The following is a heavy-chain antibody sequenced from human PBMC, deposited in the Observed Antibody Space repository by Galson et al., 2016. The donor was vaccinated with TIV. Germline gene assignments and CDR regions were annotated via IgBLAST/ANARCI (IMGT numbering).Heavy chain of an antibody. CDR1: GFIFSIYG. J-gene: IGHJ4*02. Sequence: SLRLSCAASGFIFSIYGMHWVRQAPGKGPEWVTLISFDGNNQYYADSVKGRFTSSRDNSKNTMYLHMNSPRTEDTAVYYCAKVGARGYGDYPYYLEYWGQGTLVTVSS. V-gene: IGHV3-30*18. D-gene: IGHD4-17*01. CDR3: AKVGARGYGDYPYYLEY. CDR2: ISFDGNNQ.